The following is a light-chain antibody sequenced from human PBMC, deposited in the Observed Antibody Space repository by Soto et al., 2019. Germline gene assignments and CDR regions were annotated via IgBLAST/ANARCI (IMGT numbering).Light chain of an antibody. Sequence: QSALTQPASLSGSPGQSITISCTGTSSDIGAYDYVSWFQQHPGKAPQLIIYKGTQRPSGVSNRISGATSGNAASLTISGLHADEEADYFCCSSEPESTYVFGTGTKVTVL. J-gene: IGLJ1*01. V-gene: IGLV2-23*01. CDR1: SSDIGAYDY. CDR2: KGT. CDR3: CSSEPESTYV.